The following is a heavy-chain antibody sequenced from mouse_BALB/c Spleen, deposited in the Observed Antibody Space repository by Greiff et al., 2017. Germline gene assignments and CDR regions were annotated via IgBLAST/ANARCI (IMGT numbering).Heavy chain of an antibody. CDR3: ARQSYYGSRAYAMDY. J-gene: IGHJ4*01. Sequence: EVHLVESGGGLVKPGGSLKLSCAASGFAFSSYDMSWVRQTPEKRLEWVAYISSGGGSTYYPDTVKGRFTISRDNAKNTLYLQMSSLKSEDTAMYYCARQSYYGSRAYAMDYWGQGTSVTVSS. D-gene: IGHD1-1*01. V-gene: IGHV5-12-1*01. CDR2: ISSGGGST. CDR1: GFAFSSYD.